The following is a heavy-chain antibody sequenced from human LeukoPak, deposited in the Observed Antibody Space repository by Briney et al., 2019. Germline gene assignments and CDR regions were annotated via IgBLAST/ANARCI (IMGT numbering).Heavy chain of an antibody. J-gene: IGHJ4*02. D-gene: IGHD3-10*01. V-gene: IGHV1-24*01. CDR2: FDPEDGET. CDR1: GYTLTELS. Sequence: GASVKVSCKVSGYTLTELSMHWVRQAPGKGLEWMGGFDPEDGETIYAQKFQGRVTMTEDTSTDTAYMELSSLRSEDTAVYYCATNHPADGSGSVYFDYWGQGTLVTVSS. CDR3: ATNHPADGSGSVYFDY.